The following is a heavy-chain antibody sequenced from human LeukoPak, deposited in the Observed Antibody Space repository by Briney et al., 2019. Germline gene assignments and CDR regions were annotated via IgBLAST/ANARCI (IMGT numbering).Heavy chain of an antibody. J-gene: IGHJ3*02. Sequence: SETMSLTCSVSAGSISTYYWSYIRQPQGEGLEWIGYIYASGSTNFNPSLKSRVTISMETSKGQFSLRLNSMTAADTAVYYCARHYYDSSGYYREAFDMWGQGTMVTVSS. D-gene: IGHD3-22*01. CDR3: ARHYYDSSGYYREAFDM. V-gene: IGHV4-4*09. CDR2: IYASGST. CDR1: AGSISTYY.